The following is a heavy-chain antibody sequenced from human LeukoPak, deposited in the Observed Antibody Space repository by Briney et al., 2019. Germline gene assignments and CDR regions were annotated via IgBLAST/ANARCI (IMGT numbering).Heavy chain of an antibody. CDR3: AKDIRGGDFY. D-gene: IGHD2-21*02. J-gene: IGHJ4*02. CDR2: ISWNSGSI. CDR1: GFTFDDYA. V-gene: IGHV3-9*01. Sequence: GGSLRLSCAASGFTFDDYAMHWARQAPGKGLEWVSGISWNSGSIGYADSVKGRFTISRDNAKNSLYLQMNSLRAEDTALYYCAKDIRGGDFYWGQGTLVTVSS.